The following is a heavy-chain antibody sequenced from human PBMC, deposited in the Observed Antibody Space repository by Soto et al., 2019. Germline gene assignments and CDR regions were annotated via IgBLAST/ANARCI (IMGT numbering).Heavy chain of an antibody. D-gene: IGHD1-1*01. Sequence: PGGSLRLSCAASGFTFSSFAMNWVRQAPGKGLEWVSSISGRGGNAFYADSVKGRFIIPRDDSKSTLWLQMSSLRADDTAVYFCATGAECFLERNYFDPWGQGTLVTVSS. CDR3: ATGAECFLERNYFDP. V-gene: IGHV3-23*01. CDR2: ISGRGGNA. J-gene: IGHJ5*02. CDR1: GFTFSSFA.